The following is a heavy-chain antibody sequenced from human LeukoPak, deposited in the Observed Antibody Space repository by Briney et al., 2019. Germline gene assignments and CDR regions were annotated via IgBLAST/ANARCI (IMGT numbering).Heavy chain of an antibody. CDR3: ASNSGSAGPLYLDY. CDR2: ISSSGSTI. Sequence: GGSLRLSCAASGFTFSSYEMNWVRQAPGKGLEWVSYISSSGSTIYYADSVKGRFTISRDNAKSSLYLQMNSLRAEDTAVYYCASNSGSAGPLYLDYWGQGALVTVSS. D-gene: IGHD1-26*01. V-gene: IGHV3-48*03. J-gene: IGHJ4*02. CDR1: GFTFSSYE.